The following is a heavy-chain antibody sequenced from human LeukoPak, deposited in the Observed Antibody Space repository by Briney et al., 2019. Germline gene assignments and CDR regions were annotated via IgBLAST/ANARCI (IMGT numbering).Heavy chain of an antibody. V-gene: IGHV4-38-2*02. J-gene: IGHJ4*02. Sequence: PSETLSLTCTVSGYSISSGYYWGWIRQPPGEGLEWIGIIYHSGSTYYNPSLKSRVTISVDTSKNQYSLKLSSVTAADTAVYYCARDNIVVVAATEAYYFDYWGQGTLVTVSS. D-gene: IGHD2-15*01. CDR3: ARDNIVVVAATEAYYFDY. CDR2: IYHSGST. CDR1: GYSISSGYY.